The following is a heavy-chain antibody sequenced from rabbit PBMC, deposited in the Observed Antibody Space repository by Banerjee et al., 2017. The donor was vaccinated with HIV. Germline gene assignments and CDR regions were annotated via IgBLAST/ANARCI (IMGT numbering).Heavy chain of an antibody. CDR2: IEGGNSAFS. V-gene: IGHV1S40*01. CDR3: ARDLAVVIGWNFAL. D-gene: IGHD1-1*01. CDR1: GVSFSSNHF. J-gene: IGHJ4*01. Sequence: QSLEESGGGMVKPGASLTLTCTASGVSFSSNHFMCWVRQAPGKGLEWIACIEGGNSAFSYFASWAKGRFTISKTSSTTVTLQMTGLTAADTATYFCARDLAVVIGWNFALWGQGTLVTV.